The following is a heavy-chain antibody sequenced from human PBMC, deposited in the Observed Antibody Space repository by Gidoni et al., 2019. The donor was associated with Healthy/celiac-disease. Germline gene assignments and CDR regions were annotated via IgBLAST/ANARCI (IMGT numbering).Heavy chain of an antibody. D-gene: IGHD3-10*01. CDR3: ARGGGGSGSYYQDPRGTSYFDL. Sequence: QVQLVESGGGVVQPGRSLRLSCAASGFTFSSYGMPGVRQAPGKGLEWVAVIWYDGSNKYYADSVKGRFTISRDNSKNTLYLQMNSLRAEDTAVYYCARGGGGSGSYYQDPRGTSYFDLWGRGTLVTVSS. CDR2: IWYDGSNK. J-gene: IGHJ2*01. CDR1: GFTFSSYG. V-gene: IGHV3-33*01.